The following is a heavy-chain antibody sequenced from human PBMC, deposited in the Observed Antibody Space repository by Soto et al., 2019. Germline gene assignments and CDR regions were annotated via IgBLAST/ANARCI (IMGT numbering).Heavy chain of an antibody. V-gene: IGHV4-31*03. Sequence: QVQLQESGPGLVKPSQTLSLTCTVSGGSISSGGYYWSWIRQHPGKGLEWIGYIYYSGSTYYNPALKSRVIISVDTSKNQFALKLSSVTAAFTAVYDGASSIAASVAFDYWGQGTLVTVSS. CDR2: IYYSGST. D-gene: IGHD6-13*01. CDR3: ASSIAASVAFDY. CDR1: GGSISSGGYY. J-gene: IGHJ4*02.